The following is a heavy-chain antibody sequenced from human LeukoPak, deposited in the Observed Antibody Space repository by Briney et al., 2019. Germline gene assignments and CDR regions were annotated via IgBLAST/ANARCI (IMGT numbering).Heavy chain of an antibody. CDR1: GGSISSGGYY. V-gene: IGHV4-31*03. J-gene: IGHJ5*02. Sequence: SETLSLTCTVSGGSISSGGYYWSWIRPHPGKGLEWIGYIYYSRSTYYNPSLKSRVTISVDTSKSQFSLKLSSVTAADTAVYYCATSRTGFDPWGQGALVTVSS. CDR2: IYYSRST. CDR3: ATSRTGFDP.